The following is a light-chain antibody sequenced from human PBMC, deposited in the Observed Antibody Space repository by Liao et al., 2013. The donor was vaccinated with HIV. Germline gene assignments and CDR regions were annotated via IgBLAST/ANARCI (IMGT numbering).Light chain of an antibody. Sequence: SYVLTQPPSVSVAPGKTARITCGGNNIGSKSVHWYQQKPGQAPVLAMYYDTDRPSGIPERFSGSNSGNTATLTISRVEAGDEADYYCQVWDSSSDHYVFGTGTKVTVL. CDR2: YDT. CDR3: QVWDSSSDHYV. J-gene: IGLJ1*01. CDR1: NIGSKS. V-gene: IGLV3-21*01.